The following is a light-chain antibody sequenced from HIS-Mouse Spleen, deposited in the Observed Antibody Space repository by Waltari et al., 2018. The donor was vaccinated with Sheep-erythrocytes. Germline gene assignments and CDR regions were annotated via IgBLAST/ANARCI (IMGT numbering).Light chain of an antibody. CDR2: DVS. Sequence: QSALTQPRSVSGSPGQSVTISCTGTSSDVGGYNYVSWYQQHPGKAPKLMIYDVSKRPSGVPGRFSGSKSGNAASLTISGLPAEDEADYYCCSYAGSYNHVFATGTKVTVL. J-gene: IGLJ1*01. CDR1: SSDVGGYNY. CDR3: CSYAGSYNHV. V-gene: IGLV2-11*01.